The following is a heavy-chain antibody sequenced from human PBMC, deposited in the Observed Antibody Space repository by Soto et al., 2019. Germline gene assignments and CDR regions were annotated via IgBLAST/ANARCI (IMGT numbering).Heavy chain of an antibody. J-gene: IGHJ5*02. D-gene: IGHD3-9*01. CDR1: GYTFTTYG. V-gene: IGHV1-18*01. Sequence: RASVKVSCKASGYTFTTYGISWVRQAPGQGLEWLGWINTHNGNTNYAQNLQGRVIMTADTSTSTAYMELRSLRSDDTAVYYCARALVRYFDLNNWFDPWGQGTLVTVSS. CDR3: ARALVRYFDLNNWFDP. CDR2: INTHNGNT.